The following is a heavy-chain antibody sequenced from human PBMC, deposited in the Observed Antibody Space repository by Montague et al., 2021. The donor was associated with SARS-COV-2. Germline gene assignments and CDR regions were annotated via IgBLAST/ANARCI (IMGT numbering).Heavy chain of an antibody. J-gene: IGHJ4*02. CDR1: GGSISSGGYY. CDR3: ARDVGWYSSSWFDY. Sequence: TLSLTCTVSGGSISSGGYYWSWIRQHPGKGLEWIRYIYYSRSTYYNPSLKSRVTISVDTSKNQFSLKLSSVTAADTAVYYCARDVGWYSSSWFDYWGQGTLVTVSS. V-gene: IGHV4-31*03. D-gene: IGHD6-13*01. CDR2: IYYSRST.